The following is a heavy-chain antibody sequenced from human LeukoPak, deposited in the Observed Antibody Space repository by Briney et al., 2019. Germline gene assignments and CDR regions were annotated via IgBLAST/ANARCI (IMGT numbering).Heavy chain of an antibody. CDR1: GYTFTSNY. CDR2: IYPRDGST. J-gene: IGHJ4*02. V-gene: IGHV1-46*01. CDR3: ARVGSYYDILTGLWY. D-gene: IGHD3-9*01. Sequence: ASVKVSCKASGYTFTSNYIHWVRQAPGQGLEWMGMIYPRDGSTSYAQKFQGRVTVTRDTSTSTVHMELSGLRSEDTAVYYCARVGSYYDILTGLWYWGQGTLVTVSS.